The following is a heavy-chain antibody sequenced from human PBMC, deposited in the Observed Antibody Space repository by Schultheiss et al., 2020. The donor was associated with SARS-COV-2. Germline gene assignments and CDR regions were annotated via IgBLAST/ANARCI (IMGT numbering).Heavy chain of an antibody. Sequence: GGSLRLSCAASGFTFSDYYMNWVRQAPGKGLEWVSLIYSGGSTYYADSVKGRFTISRDNSKNTLYLQMNSLRAEDTAVYYCARVGEQWLGDYYYYGMDVWGQGTTVTVSS. J-gene: IGHJ6*02. CDR1: GFTFSDYY. V-gene: IGHV3-66*02. D-gene: IGHD6-19*01. CDR2: IYSGGST. CDR3: ARVGEQWLGDYYYYGMDV.